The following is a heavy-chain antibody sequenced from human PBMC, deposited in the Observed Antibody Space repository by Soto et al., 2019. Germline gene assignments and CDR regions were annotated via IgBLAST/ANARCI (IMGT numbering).Heavy chain of an antibody. Sequence: SVKGRFTISRDNAKNSLYMPMNSLRAEDTAVYYCARRASSGWYCDYWGQGALVTVSS. V-gene: IGHV3-48*01. D-gene: IGHD6-19*01. J-gene: IGHJ4*02. CDR3: ARRASSGWYCDY.